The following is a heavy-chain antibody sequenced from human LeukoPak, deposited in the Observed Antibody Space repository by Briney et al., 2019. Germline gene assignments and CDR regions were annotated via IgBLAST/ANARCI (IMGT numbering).Heavy chain of an antibody. V-gene: IGHV1-2*02. D-gene: IGHD6-13*01. CDR1: GYTFTGYY. CDR3: ARVFRGSWYFTDY. Sequence: ASVKVSCKASGYTFTGYYMHWVRQAPGQGLEWMGWINPNSGGTNYAQKFQGRVTMTRDTSISTAYMELSRLRSDDTAVYYCARVFRGSWYFTDYWGQGTLVTVSS. CDR2: INPNSGGT. J-gene: IGHJ4*02.